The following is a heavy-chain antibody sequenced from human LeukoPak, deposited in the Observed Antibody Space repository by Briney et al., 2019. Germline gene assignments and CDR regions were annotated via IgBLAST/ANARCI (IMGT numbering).Heavy chain of an antibody. CDR1: GFTFSSYA. J-gene: IGHJ4*02. CDR3: ARCSIAVAGKGFDY. D-gene: IGHD6-19*01. CDR2: ISYDGSNK. Sequence: GGSLRLSCAASGFTFSSYAMHWVRQAPGKGLEWVAVISYDGSNKYYADSVKDRFTISRDNSRNYLYLQMNSLRAEDTALYYCARCSIAVAGKGFDYWGQGTLVTVSS. V-gene: IGHV3-30-3*01.